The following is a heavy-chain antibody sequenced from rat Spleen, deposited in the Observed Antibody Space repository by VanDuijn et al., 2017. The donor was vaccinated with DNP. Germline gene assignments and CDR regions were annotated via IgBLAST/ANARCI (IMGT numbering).Heavy chain of an antibody. J-gene: IGHJ2*01. D-gene: IGHD1-11*01. Sequence: EVQLVESGGGLVQPGRSLKLSCAASGFTFSNYDMAWTRQVPGKGLEWVALITSSGGDSYYPDSVKGRFTISRENAKNTLYLQMNSLRSEDTASYYCARGGRSYFDYWGQGVMVTVSS. CDR3: ARGGRSYFDY. CDR1: GFTFSNYD. V-gene: IGHV5S13*01. CDR2: ITSSGGDS.